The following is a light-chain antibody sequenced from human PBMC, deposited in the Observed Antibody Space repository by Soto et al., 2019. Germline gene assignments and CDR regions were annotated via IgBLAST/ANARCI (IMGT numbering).Light chain of an antibody. CDR2: DVS. V-gene: IGLV2-11*01. CDR3: CSYAGSYTYV. Sequence: QSALTQPRSVSGSPGQSVTISCTGSSSDVGAYSYVSWYQQHPGKAPKLMIYDVSKRPSGVPDRFSGSKSGNTASLTISGLTAEDEDDYYCCSYAGSYTYVFGNGTKVNVL. J-gene: IGLJ1*01. CDR1: SSDVGAYSY.